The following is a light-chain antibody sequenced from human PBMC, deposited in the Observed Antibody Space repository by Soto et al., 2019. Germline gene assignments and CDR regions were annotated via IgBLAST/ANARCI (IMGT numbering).Light chain of an antibody. CDR2: GNS. V-gene: IGLV1-40*01. Sequence: QSVLTQPPSVSGAPGQRVTISCTGSSSNIGAGYDVHWYQQLPGTAPKLLIYGNSNRPSGVPDRFSGSKSGTSASLAITGLQAEDEADYNCQSYDSSLSGPSYVFGTGTKLTVL. CDR1: SSNIGAGYD. J-gene: IGLJ1*01. CDR3: QSYDSSLSGPSYV.